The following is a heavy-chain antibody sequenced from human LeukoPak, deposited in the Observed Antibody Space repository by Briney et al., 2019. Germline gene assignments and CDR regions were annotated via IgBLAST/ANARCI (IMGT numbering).Heavy chain of an antibody. D-gene: IGHD6-13*01. J-gene: IGHJ5*02. V-gene: IGHV3-74*01. Sequence: PGVSLRLSCAGSGFTVSSYWMHWVRQAPGKGLVWVSRINSDGSDTIYADSVKGRFTISRDNAKNTLYLQMNSLRAEDTAVYYCALLAAADSESWGQGTLVTVSS. CDR2: INSDGSDT. CDR3: ALLAAADSES. CDR1: GFTVSSYW.